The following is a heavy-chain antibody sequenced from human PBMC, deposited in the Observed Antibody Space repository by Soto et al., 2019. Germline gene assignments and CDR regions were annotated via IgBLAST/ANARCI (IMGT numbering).Heavy chain of an antibody. Sequence: QVQLVQSGAEVKKPGASVKVSCKASGYTFTSYGISWVRQAPGQGREWMGWISAYNGNTNYAQKLQGRVTMTTDTSTSTAYMELRSLRSDDTAVYYCARDRSGWHLGKVFGIWGQGTMVTVSS. CDR1: GYTFTSYG. D-gene: IGHD6-19*01. CDR3: ARDRSGWHLGKVFGI. J-gene: IGHJ3*02. CDR2: ISAYNGNT. V-gene: IGHV1-18*01.